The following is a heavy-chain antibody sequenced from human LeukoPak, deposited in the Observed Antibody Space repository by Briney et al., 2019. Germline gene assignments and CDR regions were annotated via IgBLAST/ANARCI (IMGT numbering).Heavy chain of an antibody. V-gene: IGHV3-30*02. J-gene: IGHJ4*02. D-gene: IGHD4-23*01. Sequence: GGSLRLSCAASGFTFSSYGMHWVRQAPGKGLEWVALIRCDGSNKYYADSVKGRFTISRENSKNRLYLQMNSLRAEDTAVYYCARAEGYGGELDSWGQGTLVTVSS. CDR2: IRCDGSNK. CDR3: ARAEGYGGELDS. CDR1: GFTFSSYG.